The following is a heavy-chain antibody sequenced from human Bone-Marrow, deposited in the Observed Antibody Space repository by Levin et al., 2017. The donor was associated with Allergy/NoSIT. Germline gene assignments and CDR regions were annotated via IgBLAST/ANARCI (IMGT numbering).Heavy chain of an antibody. CDR2: ISWDGGST. J-gene: IGHJ6*02. CDR3: AKSGEWNGPGYYYYYGMDV. CDR1: GFTFDDYA. V-gene: IGHV3-43D*04. Sequence: GGSLRLSCAASGFTFDDYAMHWVRQAPGKGLEWVSLISWDGGSTYYADSVKGRFTISRDNSKNSLYLQMNSLRAEDTALYYCAKSGEWNGPGYYYYYGMDVWGQGTTVTVSS. D-gene: IGHD3-10*01.